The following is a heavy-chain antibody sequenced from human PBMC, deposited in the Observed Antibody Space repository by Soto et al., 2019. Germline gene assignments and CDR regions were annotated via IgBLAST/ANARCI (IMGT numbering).Heavy chain of an antibody. J-gene: IGHJ5*02. CDR2: ITASGGST. CDR3: AKKGLRLNWFDP. CDR1: GFTFSSYV. V-gene: IGHV3-23*01. Sequence: EVQLLESGGGLVQPGGSLRLSCAASGFTFSSYVMSWVRQAPGKGLEWVSAITASGGSTFYADSVKGRFTISRDNSRDTLYLQMSSLRADDTAVYYCAKKGLRLNWFDPWGQGTLVTVSS. D-gene: IGHD4-17*01.